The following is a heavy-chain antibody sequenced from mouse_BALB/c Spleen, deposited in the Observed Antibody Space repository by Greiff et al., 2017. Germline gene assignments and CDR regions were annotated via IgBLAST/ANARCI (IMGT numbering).Heavy chain of an antibody. CDR2: INPSNGGT. D-gene: IGHD2-1*01. J-gene: IGHJ4*01. Sequence: VQLQQSGAELVKPGASVKLSCKASGYTFTSYYMYWVKQRPGQGLEWIGEINPSNGGTNFNEKFKSKATLTVDKSSSTAYMQLSSLTSEDSAVYYCTRRIYYGNYKNAMDYWGQGTSVTVSS. CDR1: GYTFTSYY. V-gene: IGHV1S81*02. CDR3: TRRIYYGNYKNAMDY.